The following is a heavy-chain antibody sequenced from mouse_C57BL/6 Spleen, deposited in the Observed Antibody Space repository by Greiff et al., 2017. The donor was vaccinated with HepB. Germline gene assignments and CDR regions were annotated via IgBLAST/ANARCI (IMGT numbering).Heavy chain of an antibody. D-gene: IGHD2-1*01. CDR1: GYTFTSYW. CDR3: AREGSNYH. J-gene: IGHJ2*01. Sequence: QVQLQQPGAELVKPGASVKMSCKASGYTFTSYWITWVKQRPGQGLAWIGDIYPGSGSTNYNEKFKSKATLTVETSSSTAYMQRSSLTSEDSAVYDWAREGSNYHWGQGTTLTVSS. V-gene: IGHV1-55*01. CDR2: IYPGSGST.